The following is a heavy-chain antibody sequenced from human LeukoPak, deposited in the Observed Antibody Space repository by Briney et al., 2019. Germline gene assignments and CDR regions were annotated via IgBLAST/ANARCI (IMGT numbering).Heavy chain of an antibody. CDR2: IYPGDSDT. CDR1: GYSFTTYW. J-gene: IGHJ5*02. D-gene: IGHD6-6*01. Sequence: GESLKISCKGSGYSFTTYWIGWVRQMPGKGLEWMGIIYPGDSDTRYSPSFQGQVSISADKSISTAYLQWSSLKTSDTAMYYCARAYSSSSTWFDPWGQGTLVTVSS. CDR3: ARAYSSSSTWFDP. V-gene: IGHV5-51*01.